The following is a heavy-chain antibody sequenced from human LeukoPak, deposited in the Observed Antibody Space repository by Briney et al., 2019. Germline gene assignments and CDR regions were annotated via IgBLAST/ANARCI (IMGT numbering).Heavy chain of an antibody. D-gene: IGHD6-13*01. CDR2: IYTSGST. Sequence: PFETLSLTCAVYGGSFSGYYWSWVRQPAGKGLEWIGCIYTSGSTNYNPSLKSRVTMSLDTSKNQFSLKLSSVTAADTAVYYCARDSGIATWGVWGLGTTVTVSS. V-gene: IGHV4-4*07. J-gene: IGHJ6*02. CDR3: ARDSGIATWGV. CDR1: GGSFSGYY.